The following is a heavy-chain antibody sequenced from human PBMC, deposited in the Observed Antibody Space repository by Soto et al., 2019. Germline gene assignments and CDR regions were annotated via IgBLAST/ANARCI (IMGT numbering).Heavy chain of an antibody. CDR1: GYSISSGYY. D-gene: IGHD1-7*01. V-gene: IGHV4-38-2*01. CDR3: ERGGWNYIGGFDI. J-gene: IGHJ3*02. CDR2: IYHSGST. Sequence: SETLSLTCAVSGYSISSGYYWGWIRQPPGKGLEWIGSIYHSGSTYYNPSLKSRVTISVDTSKNQFSLKLSSVTAADTAVYYCERGGWNYIGGFDIWGQGTMVTV.